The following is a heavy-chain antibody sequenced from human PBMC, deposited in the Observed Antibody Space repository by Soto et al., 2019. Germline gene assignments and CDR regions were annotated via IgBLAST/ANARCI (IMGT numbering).Heavy chain of an antibody. CDR2: ISWNSGSI. CDR3: AKEGEVVVAANRLFEYFQH. J-gene: IGHJ1*01. CDR1: GFTFDDYA. V-gene: IGHV3-9*01. Sequence: GGSLRLSCAASGFTFDDYAMHWVRQAPGKGLEWVSGISWNSGSIGYADSVKGRFTISRDNAKNSLYLQMNSLRAEDTALYYCAKEGEVVVAANRLFEYFQHWGQGTLVTVSS. D-gene: IGHD2-15*01.